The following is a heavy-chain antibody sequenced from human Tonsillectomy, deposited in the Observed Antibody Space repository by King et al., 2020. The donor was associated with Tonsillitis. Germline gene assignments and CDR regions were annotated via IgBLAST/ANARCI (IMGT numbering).Heavy chain of an antibody. Sequence: LQLQESGSRLVKPSKTLSLTCSVSGGSISTGGYSWTWIRQPPGKGLEWIGCFHHTGTTYYNPSLKSRITISIDRSKNQFSLSLRSVTAADTALYYCARDQDYFWSAAFDIWGQGAMVTVSS. CDR3: ARDQDYFWSAAFDI. D-gene: IGHD3-3*01. CDR1: GGSISTGGYS. J-gene: IGHJ3*02. CDR2: FHHTGTT. V-gene: IGHV4-30-2*01.